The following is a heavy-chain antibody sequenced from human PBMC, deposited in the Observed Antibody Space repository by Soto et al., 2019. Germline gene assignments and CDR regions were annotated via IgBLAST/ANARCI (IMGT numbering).Heavy chain of an antibody. CDR2: VENSGST. Sequence: PSETLSVTCSVSGGSVSRESYYWSWIRQTPRKGLQWVGNVENSGSTKYDPSLKSRITIIPERSENKFTRNLISMTPEDTAVYYCARNLGEPRNSWRQGSLDTVSS. V-gene: IGHV4-61*01. CDR3: ARNLGEPRNS. D-gene: IGHD3-10*01. J-gene: IGHJ4*02. CDR1: GGSVSRESYY.